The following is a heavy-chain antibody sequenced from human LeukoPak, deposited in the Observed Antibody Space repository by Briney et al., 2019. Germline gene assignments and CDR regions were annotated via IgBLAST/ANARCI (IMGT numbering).Heavy chain of an antibody. J-gene: IGHJ3*02. Sequence: GASVKVSCKASGYTFTSYYMHWVRQAPGQGLKWMGIINPSGGSTSYAQKFQGRVTMTRDTSTSTVYMELSSLRSEDTAVYYCAVGYCSSTSCHDAFDIWGQGTMVTVSS. CDR2: INPSGGST. CDR1: GYTFTSYY. D-gene: IGHD2-2*01. CDR3: AVGYCSSTSCHDAFDI. V-gene: IGHV1-46*01.